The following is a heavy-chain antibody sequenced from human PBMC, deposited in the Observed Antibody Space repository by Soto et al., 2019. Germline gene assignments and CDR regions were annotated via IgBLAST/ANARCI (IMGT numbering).Heavy chain of an antibody. CDR3: AREGYRVAEAGTDYYYYGMDV. J-gene: IGHJ6*02. CDR2: ISAYNGNT. Sequence: ASVKVSCKASGYTFTSYGISWVRQAPGQGLEWMGWISAYNGNTNYAQKLQGRVTMTTDTSTSTAYMELRSLRSDDTAVYYCAREGYRVAEAGTDYYYYGMDVWGQGTTVTVSS. D-gene: IGHD6-13*01. CDR1: GYTFTSYG. V-gene: IGHV1-18*01.